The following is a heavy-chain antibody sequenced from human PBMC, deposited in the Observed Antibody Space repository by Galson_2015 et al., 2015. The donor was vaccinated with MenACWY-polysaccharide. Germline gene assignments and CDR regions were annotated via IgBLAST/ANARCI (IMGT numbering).Heavy chain of an antibody. D-gene: IGHD6-13*01. CDR1: GYSFTSYW. CDR3: ARPSYSSSWNPFDY. J-gene: IGHJ4*02. Sequence: QSGAEVKKPGESLTISCTGSGYSFTSYWVGWVRQMPGKGLEWMGVIFPGDSDTRYSPSFQGQVTISADKSISTAYLQWSSLKDSDTAMYYCARPSYSSSWNPFDYWGQGTLVTVSS. V-gene: IGHV5-51*01. CDR2: IFPGDSDT.